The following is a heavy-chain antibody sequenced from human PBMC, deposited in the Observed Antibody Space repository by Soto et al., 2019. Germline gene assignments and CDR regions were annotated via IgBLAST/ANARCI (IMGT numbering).Heavy chain of an antibody. CDR1: GFIFSRYR. CDR2: ISPTSDTK. CDR3: ARGGVDYDILTGSSGLDY. J-gene: IGHJ4*02. V-gene: IGHV3-48*01. D-gene: IGHD3-9*01. Sequence: GVSLRLSCAASGFIFSRYRMNWVRQAPGKGLEWVSHISPTSDTKYYADSVKGRFTISRDNSKNTLYLQMNSLRAEDTAVYYCARGGVDYDILTGSSGLDYWGQGTLVNVSS.